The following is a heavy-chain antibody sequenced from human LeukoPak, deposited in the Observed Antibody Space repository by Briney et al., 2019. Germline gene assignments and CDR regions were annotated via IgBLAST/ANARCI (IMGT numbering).Heavy chain of an antibody. Sequence: ASVKVSCKASGYTFTSYAMNWVRQAPGQGLEWMGWINTNTGNPTYAQGFTGRFVFSLDTSVSTAYLQISSLKAEDTAVYYCARAGCSSTSCYVGFGARSLRPSSRVAFDIWGQGTMVTVSS. CDR1: GYTFTSYA. D-gene: IGHD2-2*01. J-gene: IGHJ3*02. V-gene: IGHV7-4-1*02. CDR3: ARAGCSSTSCYVGFGARSLRPSSRVAFDI. CDR2: INTNTGNP.